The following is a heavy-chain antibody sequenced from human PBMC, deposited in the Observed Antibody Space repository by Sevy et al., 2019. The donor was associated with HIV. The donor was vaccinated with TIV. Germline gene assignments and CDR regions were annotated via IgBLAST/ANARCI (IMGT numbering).Heavy chain of an antibody. CDR3: VRDRIAAAGGYFDN. Sequence: SETLSLTCTVSGGSLSSGSYYWSWIRQPPGKGLEWIGYISYIGSTNYNPSLKSRVTISVDTSKNQLSLRLTSVTDADTAVYYCVRDRIAAAGGYFDNWGQGTLVTVSS. D-gene: IGHD6-13*01. V-gene: IGHV4-61*01. CDR2: ISYIGST. J-gene: IGHJ4*02. CDR1: GGSLSSGSYY.